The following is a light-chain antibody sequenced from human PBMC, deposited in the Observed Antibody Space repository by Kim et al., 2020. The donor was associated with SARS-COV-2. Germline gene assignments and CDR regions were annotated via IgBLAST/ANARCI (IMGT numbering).Light chain of an antibody. J-gene: IGLJ2*01. CDR2: HDT. CDR3: QAWDSSSVV. V-gene: IGLV3-1*01. Sequence: SYELTQPPSVSVSPGQTASITCSGNKLGDKHAYWYQQKQGQSPVLVIYHDTKRPSGIPERFSGSNSGNTATLTISGTQAMDEADYYCQAWDSSSVVFGGGTQLTVL. CDR1: KLGDKH.